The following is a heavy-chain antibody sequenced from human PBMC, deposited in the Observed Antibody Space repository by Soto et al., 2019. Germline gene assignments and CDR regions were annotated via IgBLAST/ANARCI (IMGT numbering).Heavy chain of an antibody. J-gene: IGHJ4*02. Sequence: SETLSLTCAVYGGSFSGYYWSWIRQPPGKGLEWIGEINHSGSTNYNPSLKSRVTISVDTSKNQFSLKLSSVTAADTAVYYCARNYDLLTGYYPHWGQGSLVTVSS. V-gene: IGHV4-34*01. D-gene: IGHD3-9*01. CDR2: INHSGST. CDR3: ARNYDLLTGYYPH. CDR1: GGSFSGYY.